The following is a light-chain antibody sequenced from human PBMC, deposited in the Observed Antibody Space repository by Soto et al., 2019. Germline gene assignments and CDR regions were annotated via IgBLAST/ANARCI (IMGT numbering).Light chain of an antibody. J-gene: IGKJ2*01. CDR3: QQYHD. CDR2: QTS. V-gene: IGKV1-5*03. CDR1: QSISTW. Sequence: DNPMTQSPSTLSASVGDRVTITCRASQSISTWLAWYQQKPGKAPKVLIHQTSILQDGVPSRFSGTGSGTEFTLTIDSLQPDDFATYYCQQYHDFGQGTKLEI.